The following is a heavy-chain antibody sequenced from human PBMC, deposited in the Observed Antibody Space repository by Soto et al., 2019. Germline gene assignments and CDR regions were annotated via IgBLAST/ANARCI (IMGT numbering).Heavy chain of an antibody. CDR1: GFPFSSYG. V-gene: IGHV3-33*01. D-gene: IGHD3-22*01. Sequence: GGSLRLSCAASGFPFSSYGMHWVRQAPGKGLEWVAVIWYDGSNKYYADSVKGRFTISRDNSKNTLYLQMNSLRAEDTAVYYCARDYYDSSGYYPYVWGQGTTVTVSS. CDR3: ARDYYDSSGYYPYV. J-gene: IGHJ6*02. CDR2: IWYDGSNK.